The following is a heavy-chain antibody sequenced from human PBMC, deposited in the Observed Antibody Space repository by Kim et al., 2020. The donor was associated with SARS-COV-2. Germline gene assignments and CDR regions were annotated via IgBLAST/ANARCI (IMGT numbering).Heavy chain of an antibody. Sequence: SETLSLTCTVSGGSISSYYWSWIRQPPGKGLEWIGYIYYSGSTNYNPSLKSRVTISVDTSKNQFSLKLSSVTAADTAVYYCAREGYRSFPRYCSGGSCYHNWFDPWGQGTLVTVSS. V-gene: IGHV4-59*01. CDR3: AREGYRSFPRYCSGGSCYHNWFDP. J-gene: IGHJ5*02. D-gene: IGHD2-15*01. CDR1: GGSISSYY. CDR2: IYYSGST.